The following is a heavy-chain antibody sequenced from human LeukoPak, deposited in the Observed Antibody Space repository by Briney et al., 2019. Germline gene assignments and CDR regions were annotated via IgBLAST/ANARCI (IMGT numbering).Heavy chain of an antibody. CDR1: GGSVNSGSYY. CDR2: VYNSGGT. J-gene: IGHJ4*02. V-gene: IGHV4-61*01. D-gene: IGHD4-17*01. CDR3: AREHDFGRFDF. Sequence: SETLSLTCTVFGGSVNSGSYYWSWIRQPPGKGLEWFGNVYNSGGTNYNPSLQSRVTISMDTSKNQFSLKLTSITAADTAVYFCAREHDFGRFDFWGQGTLVVVSS.